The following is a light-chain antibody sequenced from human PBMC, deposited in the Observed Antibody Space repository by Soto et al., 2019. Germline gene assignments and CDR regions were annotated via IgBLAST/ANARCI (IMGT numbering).Light chain of an antibody. CDR1: QSVSSN. J-gene: IGKJ5*01. V-gene: IGKV3-15*01. CDR2: DVS. CDR3: QQYRNWPPIT. Sequence: EIGLTQSPATLSVSPGERATLSCRASQSVSSNLAWYQQKPGQAPRLLIYDVSTRATGIPARLSGSGSGAEFTLTISSLQSEDFAVYYCQQYRNWPPITFGQGTRLEI.